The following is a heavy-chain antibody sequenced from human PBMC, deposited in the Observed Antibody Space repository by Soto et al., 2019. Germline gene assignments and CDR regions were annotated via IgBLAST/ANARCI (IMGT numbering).Heavy chain of an antibody. CDR2: IYHSGST. Sequence: TSETLSLTCAVSGGSISSSNWWSWVRQPPGKGLEWIGEIYHSGSTNYNPSLKSRVTISVDKSKNQFSLKLSSVTAADTAVYYCAGVEGYYGSGSYPYYYYGMDVWGQGTMVTVCS. D-gene: IGHD3-10*01. V-gene: IGHV4-4*02. CDR1: GGSISSSNW. CDR3: AGVEGYYGSGSYPYYYYGMDV. J-gene: IGHJ6*02.